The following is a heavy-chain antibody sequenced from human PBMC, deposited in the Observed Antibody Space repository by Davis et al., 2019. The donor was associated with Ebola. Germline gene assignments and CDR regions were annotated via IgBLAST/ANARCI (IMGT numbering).Heavy chain of an antibody. CDR3: AKITSSGRIYYYYYGMDV. D-gene: IGHD3-10*01. Sequence: GGSLRLSCAASGFTFSSYEMNWVRQAPGKGLEWVSAISGSGGSTYYADSVKGRFTISRDNSKNTLYLQMNSLRAEDTAVYYCAKITSSGRIYYYYYGMDVWGQGTTVTVSS. V-gene: IGHV3-23*01. J-gene: IGHJ6*02. CDR1: GFTFSSYE. CDR2: ISGSGGST.